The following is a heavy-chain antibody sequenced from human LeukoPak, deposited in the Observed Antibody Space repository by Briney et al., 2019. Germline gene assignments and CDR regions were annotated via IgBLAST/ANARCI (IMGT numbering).Heavy chain of an antibody. CDR2: IYYSGST. Sequence: ASQTLSLTCTVSGGSISSGGYYWSWIRQHPGKGLEWIGYIYYSGSTYYNPSLKSRATISVDTSKNQFSLKLSSVTAADTSVYYCARTSYSSSWYYFDYWGQGTLLTVSS. J-gene: IGHJ4*02. CDR3: ARTSYSSSWYYFDY. V-gene: IGHV4-31*03. CDR1: GGSISSGGYY. D-gene: IGHD6-13*01.